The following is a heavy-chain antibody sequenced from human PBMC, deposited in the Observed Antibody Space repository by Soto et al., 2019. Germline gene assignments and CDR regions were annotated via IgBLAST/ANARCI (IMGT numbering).Heavy chain of an antibody. Sequence: PSETLSLTCTVSGGSISSYYWSWSRQPPGKGLEWIGYIYYSGSTNYNPSLKSRVTISVDTSKNQFSLKLSSVTAADTAVYYCARDTGEYDFWSGYYPWFAPWGQGTLVTFSP. J-gene: IGHJ5*02. V-gene: IGHV4-59*01. CDR3: ARDTGEYDFWSGYYPWFAP. CDR1: GGSISSYY. CDR2: IYYSGST. D-gene: IGHD3-3*01.